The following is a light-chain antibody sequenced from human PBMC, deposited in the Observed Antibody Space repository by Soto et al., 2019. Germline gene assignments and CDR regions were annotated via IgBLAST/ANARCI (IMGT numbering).Light chain of an antibody. V-gene: IGKV1-6*01. CDR1: QDIRDD. CDR3: LHYYNYPQT. Sequence: AIQMTQSPSSLSASVGDRVTMTCRASQDIRDDLSWYQQRPGRAPKLLLFAASRLEGGVPSRFSGSYSGRDFTLTISGLQPDDFATYYCLHYYNYPQTFGQGTTMEV. J-gene: IGKJ1*01. CDR2: AAS.